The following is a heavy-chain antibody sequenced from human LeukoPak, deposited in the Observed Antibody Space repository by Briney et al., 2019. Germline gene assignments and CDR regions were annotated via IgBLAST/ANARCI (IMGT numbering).Heavy chain of an antibody. V-gene: IGHV1-2*04. Sequence: ASVKVSCKASGYTFTGYYMHWVRQAPGQGLEWMGWINPNSGGTNYAQKFQGWVTMTRDTSISTACMELSRLRSDDTAVYYCARDGVVPAAWDYYYGMDVWGQGTTVTVSS. D-gene: IGHD2-2*01. J-gene: IGHJ6*02. CDR3: ARDGVVPAAWDYYYGMDV. CDR1: GYTFTGYY. CDR2: INPNSGGT.